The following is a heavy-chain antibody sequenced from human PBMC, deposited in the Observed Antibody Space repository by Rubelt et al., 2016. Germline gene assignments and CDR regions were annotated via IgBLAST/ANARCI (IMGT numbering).Heavy chain of an antibody. J-gene: IGHJ4*02. V-gene: IGHV5-10-1*03. D-gene: IGHD6-13*01. CDR3: GRGNSWYPL. CDR1: GYNFTTYW. Sequence: EVQLVQSGAEVKKPGESLRISCKGSGYNFTTYWISWVRQTPGKGLEWMGRIDPSDSYINYSRAIKGHGTISADKSISTAYVQWSRLKASDTAMYYCGRGNSWYPLWGQGTPVTVSS. CDR2: IDPSDSYI.